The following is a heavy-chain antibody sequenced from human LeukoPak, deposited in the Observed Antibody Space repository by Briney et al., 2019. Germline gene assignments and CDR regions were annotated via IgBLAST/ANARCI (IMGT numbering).Heavy chain of an antibody. V-gene: IGHV3-30*18. CDR1: GFTFSSYG. Sequence: PGGSLRLSCAASGFTFSSYGMHWVRQAPGKGLEWVAVISYDGKNKYYADSVKGRFTISRDNSKNTLYLQMNSLRTEDTAVYYCAKDIGEGGQWAFNYWGQGTLVTAST. CDR2: ISYDGKNK. D-gene: IGHD3-10*01. CDR3: AKDIGEGGQWAFNY. J-gene: IGHJ4*02.